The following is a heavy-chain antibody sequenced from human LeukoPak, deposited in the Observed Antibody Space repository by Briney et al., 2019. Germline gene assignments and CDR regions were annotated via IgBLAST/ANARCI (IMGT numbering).Heavy chain of an antibody. J-gene: IGHJ2*01. Sequence: PSETLSLTCTVSGDSIFSYYWNWIRQPPGKGLEWIVYIYSNGITSYNPSLRSRGTISIATSKNQSALRLRSVTAADTAIYYCARRSYYDSSGYYPASGYFALWGRGTLVTVSS. CDR2: IYSNGIT. V-gene: IGHV4-4*08. CDR3: ARRSYYDSSGYYPASGYFAL. D-gene: IGHD3-22*01. CDR1: GDSIFSYY.